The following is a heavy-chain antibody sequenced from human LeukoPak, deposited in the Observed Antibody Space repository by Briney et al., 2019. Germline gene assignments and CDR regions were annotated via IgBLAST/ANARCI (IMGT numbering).Heavy chain of an antibody. Sequence: GGSLRLSCAASGFTVSSNHMSWVRQAPGKGLEWVSVISGSGGTTYYADSVKGRFTISRDNSKNTLSLQMNSLRAEDTAVYYCAKSGGGSLSKSSAYYATIFDFWGQGTLVTVSS. J-gene: IGHJ4*02. CDR2: ISGSGGTT. CDR1: GFTVSSNH. D-gene: IGHD3-22*01. CDR3: AKSGGGSLSKSSAYYATIFDF. V-gene: IGHV3-23*01.